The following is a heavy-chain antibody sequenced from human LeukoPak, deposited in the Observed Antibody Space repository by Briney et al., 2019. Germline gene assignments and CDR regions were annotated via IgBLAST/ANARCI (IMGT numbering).Heavy chain of an antibody. D-gene: IGHD2-2*02. J-gene: IGHJ6*03. Sequence: GASVKVSCKASGYTFTSYDINWVRQATGQGLEWMGIINPSGVSTTYSQKFQGRVTMTKDTSTSTVYMELSSLRSEDTAVYYCARDLRGSDCSSTSCYTGYYYYMDVWGKGTTVTVSS. V-gene: IGHV1-46*01. CDR3: ARDLRGSDCSSTSCYTGYYYYMDV. CDR2: INPSGVST. CDR1: GYTFTSYD.